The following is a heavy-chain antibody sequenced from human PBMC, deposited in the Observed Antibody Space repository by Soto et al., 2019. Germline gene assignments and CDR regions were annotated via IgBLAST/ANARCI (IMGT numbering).Heavy chain of an antibody. D-gene: IGHD6-19*01. CDR3: ARSRRGAYSSGWYSPSGYYNYGIDV. J-gene: IGHJ6*02. Sequence: GESLKISCKTSGYSFTNYWIGWVRQMPEKGLEWMGIIYPGDSDTKYNPSFQGQVTISADKSINTAYLQWSSLKASDTAMYYCARSRRGAYSSGWYSPSGYYNYGIDVWGQGTKVTVSS. CDR1: GYSFTNYW. V-gene: IGHV5-51*01. CDR2: IYPGDSDT.